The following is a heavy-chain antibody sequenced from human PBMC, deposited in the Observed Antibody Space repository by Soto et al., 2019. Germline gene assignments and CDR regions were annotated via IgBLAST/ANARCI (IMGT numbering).Heavy chain of an antibody. CDR1: GGSISCYY. CDR2: IYYSGST. D-gene: IGHD2-8*02. J-gene: IGHJ5*02. Sequence: SETLSLTCTVSGGSISCYYWSWIRQPPGKGLEWIGYIYYSGSTNYNPSLKSRVTISVDTSKNQFSLKLSSVTAADTAVYYCATQRLCTGGHCWNWFDPWGQGTLVTVSS. V-gene: IGHV4-59*08. CDR3: ATQRLCTGGHCWNWFDP.